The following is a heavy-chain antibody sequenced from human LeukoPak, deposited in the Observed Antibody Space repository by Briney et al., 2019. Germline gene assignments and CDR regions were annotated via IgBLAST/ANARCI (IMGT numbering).Heavy chain of an antibody. J-gene: IGHJ4*02. CDR1: GYIFTGYY. D-gene: IGHD6-6*01. V-gene: IGHV1-2*02. CDR3: ARVSRSIAARPGSLGY. Sequence: ASMKVSCKTSGYIFTGYYIHWVRQAPGQGLEWMGWINPNRGGTNYAQKFQGRVTMTRDTSISTAYMELSRLRSDDTAVYYCARVSRSIAARPGSLGYWGQGTLVTVSS. CDR2: INPNRGGT.